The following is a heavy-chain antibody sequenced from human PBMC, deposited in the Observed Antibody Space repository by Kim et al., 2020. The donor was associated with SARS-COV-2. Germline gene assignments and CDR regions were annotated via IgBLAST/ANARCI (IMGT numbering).Heavy chain of an antibody. J-gene: IGHJ4*02. Sequence: TYARKFPGRVTMTRDTSTSTVYMELSSLGSEDTAVYYCARSKPTGGGLDYWGQGTLVTVSS. CDR3: ARSKPTGGGLDY. V-gene: IGHV1-46*01. D-gene: IGHD3-16*01.